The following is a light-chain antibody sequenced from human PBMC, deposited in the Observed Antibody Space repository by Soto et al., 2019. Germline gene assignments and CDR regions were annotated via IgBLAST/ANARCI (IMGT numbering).Light chain of an antibody. V-gene: IGLV3-21*02. CDR1: NIGGKS. CDR2: DDS. J-gene: IGLJ1*01. CDR3: QVWDDNSDHHV. Sequence: LTQTSSVSVAPGQTARISCGGNNIGGKSVHWYQQKPGQAPVVVVYDDSDRPSGIPERFSGSNSGNTATLTISRVEAGDEADYHCQVWDDNSDHHVFGTGTKGTVL.